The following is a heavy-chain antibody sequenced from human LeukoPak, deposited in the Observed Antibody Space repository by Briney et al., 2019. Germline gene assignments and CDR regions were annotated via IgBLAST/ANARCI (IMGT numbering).Heavy chain of an antibody. CDR2: ISYDGSNK. V-gene: IGHV3-30*18. J-gene: IGHJ4*02. D-gene: IGHD6-13*01. Sequence: GGSLRLSCAASGFTFSSYGMHWVRQAPGKGLEWVAVISYDGSNKYYADSVKGRFTISRDNSKNTLYLRMNSLRAEDTAVYYCAKRSSIAAAGTWSFDYWGQGTLVTVSS. CDR1: GFTFSSYG. CDR3: AKRSSIAAAGTWSFDY.